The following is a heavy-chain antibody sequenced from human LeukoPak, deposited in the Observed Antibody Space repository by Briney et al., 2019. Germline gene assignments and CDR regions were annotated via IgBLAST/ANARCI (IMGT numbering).Heavy chain of an antibody. J-gene: IGHJ4*02. D-gene: IGHD3-10*01. CDR2: IIPIFGTA. V-gene: IGHV1-69*13. CDR3: ASDLFGSGSYYPEYYFDY. Sequence: SVKVSCKASGGTFSSYAISWVRQAPGQGLEWMGGIIPIFGTANYAQKFQGRVTITADESTSTAYMEPSSLRSEDTAVYYCASDLFGSGSYYPEYYFDYWGQGTLVTVSS. CDR1: GGTFSSYA.